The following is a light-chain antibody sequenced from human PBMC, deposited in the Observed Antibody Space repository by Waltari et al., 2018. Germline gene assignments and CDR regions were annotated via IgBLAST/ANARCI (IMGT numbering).Light chain of an antibody. J-gene: IGLJ3*02. CDR2: RNN. CDR3: AAWDASLSGVV. CDR1: SPNIENNY. Sequence: QSVLTQSPSASGNPGQRVTISCSGSSPNIENNYVHCYQQLPGTAPKLLIFRNNKRPSGVPDRFSASKSGTSASLAISGLRSEDEADYFCAAWDASLSGVVFGGGTKLTVL. V-gene: IGLV1-47*01.